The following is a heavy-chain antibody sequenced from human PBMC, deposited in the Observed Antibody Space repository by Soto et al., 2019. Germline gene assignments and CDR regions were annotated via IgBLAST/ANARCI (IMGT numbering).Heavy chain of an antibody. Sequence: PGGPLRLSSAASGFTLSSHAMSWVRQAPGKGLDWVSAISGTGGSTYYADSVKGRFTISRDNSKNTLYLQMSSLGAEDTAVYYCAKANHDFWSGYYGYYYYGMDVWGQGTTGTVSS. V-gene: IGHV3-23*01. CDR1: GFTLSSHA. J-gene: IGHJ6*02. D-gene: IGHD3-3*01. CDR3: AKANHDFWSGYYGYYYYGMDV. CDR2: ISGTGGST.